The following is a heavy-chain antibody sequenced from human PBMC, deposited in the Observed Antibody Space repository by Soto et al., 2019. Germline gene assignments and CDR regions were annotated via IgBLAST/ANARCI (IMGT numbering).Heavy chain of an antibody. J-gene: IGHJ4*02. D-gene: IGHD5-12*01. CDR3: ARGGVDVVATSAFDY. CDR1: GGTFNNYA. CDR2: IIPIIGTA. V-gene: IGHV1-69*01. Sequence: QVQLVQSGAEVQKPVSSVKVSCKASGGTFNNYAISWVRQAPGQGLEWMGGIIPIIGTADYAHKFQGRLAISADESTGTTFMELSSLRSEDTALYYCARGGVDVVATSAFDYWGQGTLVTVSS.